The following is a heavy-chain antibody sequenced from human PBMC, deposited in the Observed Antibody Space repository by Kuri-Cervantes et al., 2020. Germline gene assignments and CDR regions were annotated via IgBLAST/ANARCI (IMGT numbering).Heavy chain of an antibody. V-gene: IGHV4-59*12. CDR1: GGSISSYY. CDR2: IYYSGST. J-gene: IGHJ4*02. Sequence: GSLRLSCTVSGGSISSYYWSWIRQPQGKGLEWIGYIYYSGSTNYNPSLKSRVTISVDTSKNQFSLKLSSVTAADTAVYYCARSPGSGWSNWGQGTLVTVSS. D-gene: IGHD6-19*01. CDR3: ARSPGSGWSN.